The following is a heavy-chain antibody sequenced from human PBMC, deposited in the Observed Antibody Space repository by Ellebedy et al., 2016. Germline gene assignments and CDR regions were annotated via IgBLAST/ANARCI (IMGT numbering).Heavy chain of an antibody. Sequence: GGSLRLSCAASGFTFSSYAMHWVRQAPGKGLEWVANINQDGSKKYYVDSVKGRFTISRDNAKNSLYLQMNSLRAEDTAVYYCARIYCGGGGCYYDFWGQGTLVTVSS. D-gene: IGHD2-15*01. CDR2: INQDGSKK. CDR3: ARIYCGGGGCYYDF. V-gene: IGHV3-7*01. J-gene: IGHJ4*02. CDR1: GFTFSSYA.